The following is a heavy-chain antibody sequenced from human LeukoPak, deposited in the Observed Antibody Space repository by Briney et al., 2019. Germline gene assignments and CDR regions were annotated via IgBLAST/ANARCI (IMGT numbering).Heavy chain of an antibody. CDR2: INSDGSST. Sequence: GGSLRLSCAASGFTFSSAWMHWVRQTPGKGLVWVSRINSDGSSTNYADSVKGRFTISKDNAKNMVNLQMNSLRAEDTAIYYCTRDYSYAMAVWGQGTTVTVSS. V-gene: IGHV3-74*01. J-gene: IGHJ6*02. CDR3: TRDYSYAMAV. CDR1: GFTFSSAW. D-gene: IGHD2-21*01.